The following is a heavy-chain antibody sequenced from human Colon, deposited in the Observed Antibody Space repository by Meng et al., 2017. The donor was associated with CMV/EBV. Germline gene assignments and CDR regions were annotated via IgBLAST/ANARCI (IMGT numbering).Heavy chain of an antibody. CDR3: VRDGRMYAFDY. J-gene: IGHJ4*02. Sequence: GESLKISCTASGFIFGDHFMDWVRQSPGKGLEWVGRAKNKAWQYGTEYAASVKGRFIISRDDSNGSLYLQMHSLKHEDTAVYYCVRDGRMYAFDYWGQGTLVTVSS. D-gene: IGHD2-8*01. V-gene: IGHV3-72*01. CDR1: GFIFGDHF. CDR2: AKNKAWQYGT.